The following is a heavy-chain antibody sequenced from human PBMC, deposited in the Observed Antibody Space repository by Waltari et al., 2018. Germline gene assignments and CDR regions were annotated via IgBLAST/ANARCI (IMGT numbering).Heavy chain of an antibody. CDR1: GGSFSGYY. CDR3: ARELTYFDY. J-gene: IGHJ4*02. CDR2: ISGTSGST. V-gene: IGHV4-59*12. Sequence: QVQLQESGPGLVKPSETLSLTCAVSGGSFSGYYWGWIRQPPGKGLEWMGYISGTSGSTDYNPSLTSRVTISRDTSKNQFSLKLSSVTAADTAVYYCARELTYFDYWGQGVLVTVSS.